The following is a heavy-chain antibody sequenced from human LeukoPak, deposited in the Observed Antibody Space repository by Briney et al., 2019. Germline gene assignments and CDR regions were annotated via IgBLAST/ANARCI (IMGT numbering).Heavy chain of an antibody. CDR3: AKDYDSSGWAAFDI. D-gene: IGHD3-22*01. CDR2: ISSSSSYI. V-gene: IGHV3-21*01. J-gene: IGHJ3*02. CDR1: GFTFSSYS. Sequence: GGSLRLSCAASGFTFSSYSMNWVRQAPGKGLEWVSSISSSSSYIYYADSVKGRFTISRDNAKNSLYLQMNSLRAEDTAAYYCAKDYDSSGWAAFDIWGQGTMVTVSS.